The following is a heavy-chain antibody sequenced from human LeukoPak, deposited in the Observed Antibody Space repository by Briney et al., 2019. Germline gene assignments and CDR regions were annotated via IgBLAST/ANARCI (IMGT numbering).Heavy chain of an antibody. J-gene: IGHJ5*02. CDR3: ARELELSWFDP. D-gene: IGHD1-7*01. V-gene: IGHV4-59*02. CDR1: GGSVSSYY. CDR2: IYYSGST. Sequence: SETLSLTCTVSGGSVSSYYWSWIRQPPGKGLEWIGYIYYSGSTNYNPSLKSRVTISVDTSKNQFSLKLSSVTAADTAVYYCARELELSWFDPWGQGTLVTVSS.